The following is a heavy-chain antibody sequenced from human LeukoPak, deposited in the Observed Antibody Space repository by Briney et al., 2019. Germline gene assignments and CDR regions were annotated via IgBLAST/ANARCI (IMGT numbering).Heavy chain of an antibody. J-gene: IGHJ1*01. CDR2: ISGSGGST. V-gene: IGHV3-23*01. D-gene: IGHD1-26*01. Sequence: GGSLRLSCAASGFTFSSYAMSWVRQAPGKGLEWVSAISGSGGSTYYADSVKGRFTISRDNSKNTLYLQINSLRAEDTAVYYCAKDRVVGPSSPKYFQHWGQGTLVTVSS. CDR3: AKDRVVGPSSPKYFQH. CDR1: GFTFSSYA.